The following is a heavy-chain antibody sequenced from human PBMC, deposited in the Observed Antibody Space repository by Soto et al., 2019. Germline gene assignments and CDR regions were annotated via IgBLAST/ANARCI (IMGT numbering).Heavy chain of an antibody. J-gene: IGHJ4*02. CDR1: GYTFTSYG. CDR3: ARDLKKLGYCSGGSCPKFDY. Sequence: ASVKVSCKASGYTFTSYGISWVRQAPGQGLEWMGWISAYDGNTNYAQKLQGRVTMTTDTSTSTAYMELRSLGSDDTAVYYCARDLKKLGYCSGGSCPKFDYWGQGTLVTVSS. CDR2: ISAYDGNT. V-gene: IGHV1-18*01. D-gene: IGHD2-15*01.